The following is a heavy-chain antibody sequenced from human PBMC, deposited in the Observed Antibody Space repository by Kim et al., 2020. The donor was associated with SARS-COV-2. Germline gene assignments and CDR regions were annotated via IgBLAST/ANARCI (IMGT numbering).Heavy chain of an antibody. CDR3: ARERGGSYYGILTGSAYYYGMDV. CDR1: GGSFSGYY. D-gene: IGHD3-9*01. V-gene: IGHV4-34*01. CDR2: INHSGST. Sequence: SETLSLTCAVYGGSFSGYYWSWIRQPPGKGLEWIGEINHSGSTNYNPSLKSRVTISVDTSKNQFSLKLSSVTAADTAVYYCARERGGSYYGILTGSAYYYGMDVCGQGTTVTASS. J-gene: IGHJ6*02.